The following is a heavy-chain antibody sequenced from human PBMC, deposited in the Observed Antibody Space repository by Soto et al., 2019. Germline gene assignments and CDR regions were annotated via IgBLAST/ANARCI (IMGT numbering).Heavy chain of an antibody. V-gene: IGHV1-69*02. J-gene: IGHJ5*01. Sequence: QVQLVESGAEVKKPGSSVTVSCKASGGTFSSYTISWVRQAPGQGLEWMGRIIPILGIANYARKFQGRVTISADKSTSTAYIELSSLGSQDTGVYYCARVSGYLGEFSHWFDPWGQGTPVTVFS. CDR2: IIPILGIA. CDR1: GGTFSSYT. CDR3: ARVSGYLGEFSHWFDP. D-gene: IGHD3-16*01.